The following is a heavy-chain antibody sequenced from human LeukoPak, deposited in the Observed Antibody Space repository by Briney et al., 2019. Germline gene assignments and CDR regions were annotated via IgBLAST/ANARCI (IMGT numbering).Heavy chain of an antibody. Sequence: GGSLRLSCVVSGFNFSTYGMNWVRQAPGKGLVWVSRINADVSTITYADSVRGRFTISRDNAKNTLYLQMNSLTVEDTAVYYCARERSGYDYWGQGTLVTVSS. CDR1: GFNFSTYG. D-gene: IGHD5-12*01. CDR3: ARERSGYDY. CDR2: INADVSTI. V-gene: IGHV3-74*01. J-gene: IGHJ4*02.